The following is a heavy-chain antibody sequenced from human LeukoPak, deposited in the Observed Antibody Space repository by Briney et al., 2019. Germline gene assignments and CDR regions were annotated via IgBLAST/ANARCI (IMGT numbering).Heavy chain of an antibody. CDR2: ISSSSNYI. Sequence: PGGSLRLSCAASGFTFSSYSMNWVRQAPGKGPEWVSSISSSSNYIYYADSVKGRFTISRDNAKNSLYLQMNSLKPEDTAVYYCARVAEAAAFDSWGQGTLVTVSS. CDR3: ARVAEAAAFDS. CDR1: GFTFSSYS. D-gene: IGHD6-13*01. V-gene: IGHV3-21*01. J-gene: IGHJ4*02.